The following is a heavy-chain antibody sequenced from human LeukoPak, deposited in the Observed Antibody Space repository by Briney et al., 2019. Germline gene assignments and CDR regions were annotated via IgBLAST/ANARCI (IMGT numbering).Heavy chain of an antibody. CDR3: ATYSGNSLTGYLDY. D-gene: IGHD2-15*01. Sequence: PSETPSLTCTVSGGSISSAGYHWTWIRQLPGKGLEWIGYIYYSGTTYYNPSLNSRLTISIDTSKHQFSLKLNSVTAADTAVYYCATYSGNSLTGYLDYWGQGTQVTVSS. J-gene: IGHJ4*02. V-gene: IGHV4-31*03. CDR2: IYYSGTT. CDR1: GGSISSAGYH.